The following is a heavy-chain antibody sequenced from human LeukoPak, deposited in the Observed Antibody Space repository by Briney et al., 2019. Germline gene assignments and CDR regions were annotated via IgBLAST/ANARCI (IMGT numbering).Heavy chain of an antibody. D-gene: IGHD3-3*01. CDR3: ARRALYDFWSGSDAFDI. CDR2: IYYSGRT. J-gene: IGHJ3*02. Sequence: PSETLSLTCTVSGGSISSYYWSWIRQPPGKGLEWIGYIYYSGRTNYNPSLKSRVTISVDTSKNQFSLKLSSVTAADTAVYYCARRALYDFWSGSDAFDIWGQGTMVTVSS. V-gene: IGHV4-59*08. CDR1: GGSISSYY.